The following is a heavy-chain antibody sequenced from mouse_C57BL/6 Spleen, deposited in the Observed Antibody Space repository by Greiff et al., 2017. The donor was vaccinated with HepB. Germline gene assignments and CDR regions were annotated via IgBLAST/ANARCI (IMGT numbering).Heavy chain of an antibody. Sequence: VQLQESGAELVRPGASVKLSCKASGYTFTDYYINWVKQRPGQGLEWIARIYPGSGNTYYNEKFKGKATLTAEKSSSTAYMPLSSLTSEDSAVYFCARGGYYGSSLFDYWGQVTTLTVSS. D-gene: IGHD1-1*01. CDR2: IYPGSGNT. V-gene: IGHV1-76*01. CDR3: ARGGYYGSSLFDY. J-gene: IGHJ2*01. CDR1: GYTFTDYY.